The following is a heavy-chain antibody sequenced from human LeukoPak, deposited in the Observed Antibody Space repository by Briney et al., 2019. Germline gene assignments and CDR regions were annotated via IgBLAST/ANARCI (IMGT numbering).Heavy chain of an antibody. J-gene: IGHJ4*02. CDR3: AREGDPTGSYYNY. D-gene: IGHD3-10*01. Sequence: SGTLSLTCDISGVSISSSNRWSWVRQPPGKGLEWIGEIYHSGSTNYNPSLKGRVTISVDKSKNQFSLNLNSVTAADTAVYYCAREGDPTGSYYNYWGQGILVTVSS. CDR1: GVSISSSNR. CDR2: IYHSGST. V-gene: IGHV4-4*02.